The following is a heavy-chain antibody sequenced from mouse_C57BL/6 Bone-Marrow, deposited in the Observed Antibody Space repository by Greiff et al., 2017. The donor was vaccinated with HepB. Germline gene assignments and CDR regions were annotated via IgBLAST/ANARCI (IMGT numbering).Heavy chain of an antibody. CDR1: GYAFTNYL. CDR2: INPGSGGT. D-gene: IGHD3-2*02. CDR3: ARADSSGLAWFAY. V-gene: IGHV1-54*01. Sequence: VQVVESGAELVRPGTSVKVSCKASGYAFTNYLIEWVKQRPGQGLEWIGVINPGSGGTNYNEKFKGKATLTADKSSSTAYMQLSSLTSEDSAVYFCARADSSGLAWFAYWGQGTLVTVSA. J-gene: IGHJ3*01.